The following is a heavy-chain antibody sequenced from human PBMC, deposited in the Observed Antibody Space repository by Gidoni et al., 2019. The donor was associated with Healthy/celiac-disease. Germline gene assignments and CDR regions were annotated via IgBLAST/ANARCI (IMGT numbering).Heavy chain of an antibody. Sequence: EVQLLESGGGLVQPGGSLRLSCAASGSTFSSYAMSWVRQAPGKGLEWVSAISGSGGSTYYADSVKGRFTISRDNFKNTLYLQMNSLRAEDTAVYYCAKDELRFLEWSRNAFDIWGQGTMVTVSS. D-gene: IGHD3-3*01. V-gene: IGHV3-23*01. CDR1: GSTFSSYA. CDR2: ISGSGGST. CDR3: AKDELRFLEWSRNAFDI. J-gene: IGHJ3*02.